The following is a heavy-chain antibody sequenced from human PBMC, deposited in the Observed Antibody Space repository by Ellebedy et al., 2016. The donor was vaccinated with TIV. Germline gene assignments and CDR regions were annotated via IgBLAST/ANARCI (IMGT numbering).Heavy chain of an antibody. D-gene: IGHD2-8*01. J-gene: IGHJ4*02. CDR3: ARGSEGVRPRFDY. CDR2: IIPIFGTA. V-gene: IGHV1-69*06. Sequence: SVKVSXKASGGTFSSYAISWVRQAPGQGLEWMGGIIPIFGTANYAQKFQGRVTITADKSTSTAYMELSSLRSEDTAVYYCARGSEGVRPRFDYWGQGTLVTVSS. CDR1: GGTFSSYA.